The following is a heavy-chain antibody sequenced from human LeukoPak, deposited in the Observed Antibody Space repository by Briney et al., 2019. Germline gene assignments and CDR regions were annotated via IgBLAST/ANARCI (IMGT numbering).Heavy chain of an antibody. Sequence: RASVKVSCKASGGTFSSYAISWVRQAPGQGLEWMGGIIPIFGTANYAQKFQGRVTITADESTSTAYMELSSLRSEDTAVYYCARESYYDSSGYSHDAFDIWGQGTMVTVSS. CDR3: ARESYYDSSGYSHDAFDI. CDR1: GGTFSSYA. CDR2: IIPIFGTA. D-gene: IGHD3-22*01. J-gene: IGHJ3*02. V-gene: IGHV1-69*13.